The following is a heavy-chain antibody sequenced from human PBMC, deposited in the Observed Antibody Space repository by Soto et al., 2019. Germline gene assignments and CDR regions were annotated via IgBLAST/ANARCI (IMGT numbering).Heavy chain of an antibody. D-gene: IGHD6-13*01. J-gene: IGHJ4*02. CDR3: ARDQVRGAAAGVFDY. CDR1: GFTFSSYG. V-gene: IGHV3-33*01. Sequence: QVQLVESGGGVVQPGRSLRLSCAASGFTFSSYGMHWVRQAPGKGLEWVAVIWYDGSNKYYADSVKGRFTISRDNSKNTLYLQMNSLRAEDTAVYYCARDQVRGAAAGVFDYWGQGTLVTVSS. CDR2: IWYDGSNK.